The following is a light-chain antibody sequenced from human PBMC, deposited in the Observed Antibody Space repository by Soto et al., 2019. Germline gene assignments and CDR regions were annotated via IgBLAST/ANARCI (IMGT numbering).Light chain of an antibody. CDR2: GAF. Sequence: EIVMTQSPATLSVSPGERATLSCRASQSVSSSLARYQQKPGQAPRLVIYGAFTRATGIPARFSGSGSGTEFTLTISGLQSEDFAVYYCQQYNSWPPLTFGGGTKVEIK. V-gene: IGKV3-15*01. J-gene: IGKJ4*01. CDR3: QQYNSWPPLT. CDR1: QSVSSS.